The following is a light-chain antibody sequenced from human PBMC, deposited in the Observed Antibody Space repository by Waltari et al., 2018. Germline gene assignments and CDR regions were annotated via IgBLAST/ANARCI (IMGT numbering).Light chain of an antibody. CDR2: EVF. CDR3: SSFTSDSTLV. J-gene: IGLJ3*02. CDR1: SSDIGGYRY. V-gene: IGLV2-14*01. Sequence: QSALTQPASVSGSPGQSIPIPCTGTSSDIGGYRYVSWYQQHPGKAPNLMIYEVFSRPSGVSGRFSGSQSGNTASLTISGLQAEDEADYYCSSFTSDSTLVFGGGTKLTVL.